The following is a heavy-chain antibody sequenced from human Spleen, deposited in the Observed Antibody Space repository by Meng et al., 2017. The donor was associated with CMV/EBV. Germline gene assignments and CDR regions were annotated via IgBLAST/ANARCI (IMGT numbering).Heavy chain of an antibody. CDR2: INHRGST. CDR1: GGSFSGYD. J-gene: IGHJ6*02. Sequence: SETLSLTCAVYGGSFSGYDWSWIRQSPGKGLEWIGEINHRGSTNYNPSLKSRLTISVDTSKNQFSLKLNSVTAADTAVYYCARGHPTYYYDSSGYPRHYGMDVWGQGTTVTVSS. D-gene: IGHD3-22*01. CDR3: ARGHPTYYYDSSGYPRHYGMDV. V-gene: IGHV4-34*01.